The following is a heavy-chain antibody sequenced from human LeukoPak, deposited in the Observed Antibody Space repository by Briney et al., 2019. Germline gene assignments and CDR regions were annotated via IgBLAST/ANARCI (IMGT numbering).Heavy chain of an antibody. V-gene: IGHV4-61*01. D-gene: IGHD2-15*01. Sequence: SETLSLTCTVSGGSVSSDNYYWSWIRQPPGRGLEWIGFISYSGSTNYNPSLKSRVTISVDPSKNQFSLKLSSVTAADTAVYFCARIDIDVRPSTVFDYWGQGTLVTVSS. CDR1: GGSVSSDNYY. CDR2: ISYSGST. CDR3: ARIDIDVRPSTVFDY. J-gene: IGHJ4*02.